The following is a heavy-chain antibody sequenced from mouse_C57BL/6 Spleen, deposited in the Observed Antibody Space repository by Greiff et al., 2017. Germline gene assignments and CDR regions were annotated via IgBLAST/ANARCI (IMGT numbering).Heavy chain of an antibody. V-gene: IGHV5-16*01. CDR1: GFTFSDYY. CDR3: ARALYDYDDGYYAMDY. CDR2: INYDGSST. J-gene: IGHJ4*01. Sequence: DVKLVESEGGLVQPGSSMKLSCTASGFTFSDYYMAWVRQVPEKGLEWVANINYDGSSTYYLDSLKSRFIISRDNAKNILYLQMSSLKSEDTATYDWARALYDYDDGYYAMDYWGQGTSVTVSS. D-gene: IGHD2-4*01.